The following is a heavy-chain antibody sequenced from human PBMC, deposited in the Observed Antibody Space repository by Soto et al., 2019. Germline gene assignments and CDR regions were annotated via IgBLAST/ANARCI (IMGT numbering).Heavy chain of an antibody. J-gene: IGHJ6*03. CDR1: GFTFDDYA. CDR2: ISWNSGSI. D-gene: IGHD3-10*01. V-gene: IGHV3-9*01. CDR3: AKGRDPGSQIMDV. Sequence: EVQLVESGGGLVQPGRSLRLSCAASGFTFDDYAMHWVRQAPGKGLEWVSGISWNSGSIGYADSVKGRFTISRDNAKNSLYLQMSSLRAEDTALYYCAKGRDPGSQIMDVWGKGTTVTVSS.